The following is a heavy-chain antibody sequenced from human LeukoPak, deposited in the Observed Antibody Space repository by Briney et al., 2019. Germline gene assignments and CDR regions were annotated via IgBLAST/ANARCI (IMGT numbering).Heavy chain of an antibody. J-gene: IGHJ4*02. V-gene: IGHV3-20*04. CDR2: INWTGGST. CDR3: ARDLGGAAAGTGLPDY. D-gene: IGHD6-13*01. Sequence: PGGSLRLSCAASGFTFDDSGMSWVRQAPGKGLEWVSGINWTGGSTGYADSVKGRFTISRDNAKNSLYLQMNSLRAEDTAVYYCARDLGGAAAGTGLPDYWGQGTLVTVSS. CDR1: GFTFDDSG.